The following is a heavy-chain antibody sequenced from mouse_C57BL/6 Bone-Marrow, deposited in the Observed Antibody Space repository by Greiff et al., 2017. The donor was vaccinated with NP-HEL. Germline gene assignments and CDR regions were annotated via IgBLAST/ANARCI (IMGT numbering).Heavy chain of an antibody. CDR1: PPPFPLSF. D-gene: IGHD2-2*01. CDR3: ASMVTTGGFAY. V-gene: IGHV1-64*01. CDR2: IHTNSGST. Sequence: VQLQQPGAELVKPGSSLKLSFTCSPPPFPLSFLPFFPPLPLQVLYCIVMIHTNSGSTNYNEKFKSKATLTVDKSSSTAYMQLSSLTSEDSAVYYCASMVTTGGFAYWGQGTLVTVSA. J-gene: IGHJ3*01.